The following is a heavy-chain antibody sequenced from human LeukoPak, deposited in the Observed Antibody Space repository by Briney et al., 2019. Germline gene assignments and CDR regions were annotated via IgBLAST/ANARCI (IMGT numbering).Heavy chain of an antibody. CDR3: ARTMYSSSWKYYMDV. J-gene: IGHJ6*03. Sequence: GESLKSSCKGSGYSFTSYWIGWVRQMPGKGLEWMGIIYPGDSDTRYSPSFQGQVTISADKSISTAYLQWSSLKASDTAMYYCARTMYSSSWKYYMDVWGKGTTVTVSS. CDR1: GYSFTSYW. CDR2: IYPGDSDT. V-gene: IGHV5-51*01. D-gene: IGHD6-13*01.